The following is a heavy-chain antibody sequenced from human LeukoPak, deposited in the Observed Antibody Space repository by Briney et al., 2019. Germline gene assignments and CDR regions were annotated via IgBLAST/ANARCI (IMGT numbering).Heavy chain of an antibody. CDR2: ITYSGRT. J-gene: IGHJ4*02. Sequence: SETLSLTCTVSGGSISSYYWTWIRQPPGKGLEWIGYITYSGRTNYNPSLKSRVTMSVDTSKNQFSLNLSSVTPADTAVYYCARVSGGGGDWGQGTLVTVSS. CDR1: GGSISSYY. CDR3: ARVSGGGGD. D-gene: IGHD2-21*01. V-gene: IGHV4-59*01.